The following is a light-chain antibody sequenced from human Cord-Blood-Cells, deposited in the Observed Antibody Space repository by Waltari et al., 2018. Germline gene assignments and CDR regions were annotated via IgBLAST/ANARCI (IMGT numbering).Light chain of an antibody. CDR3: QQYNNWPLT. CDR1: QSVSSN. CDR2: GAS. V-gene: IGKV3-15*01. J-gene: IGKJ4*01. Sequence: EIVMTQSPATLSVSPGERATLSCRASQSVSSNLAWYQQKPGQAPRLLIYGASTSATGIPARFSGSGSVTEFTLTISSLQSEDFAVYYCQQYNNWPLTFGGGTKVEIK.